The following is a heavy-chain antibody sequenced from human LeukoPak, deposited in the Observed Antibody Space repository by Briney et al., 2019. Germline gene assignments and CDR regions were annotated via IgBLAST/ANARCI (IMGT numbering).Heavy chain of an antibody. D-gene: IGHD5-18*01. Sequence: ASVKVSCKGSVYTYTSYDINWVRQATGQGLEWMGWLNPNSGNAGYAQKFQGRVTMTRNTSISTAYMELSSLRSEDTAVYYCARGVGHSYAFYYYMDVWGKGTTVTISS. CDR3: ARGVGHSYAFYYYMDV. CDR2: LNPNSGNA. J-gene: IGHJ6*03. V-gene: IGHV1-8*01. CDR1: VYTYTSYD.